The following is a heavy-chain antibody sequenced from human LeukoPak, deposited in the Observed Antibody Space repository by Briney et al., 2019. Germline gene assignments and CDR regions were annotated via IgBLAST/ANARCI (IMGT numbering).Heavy chain of an antibody. V-gene: IGHV4-39*01. J-gene: IGHJ4*02. CDR3: ARHGGAAAAIDY. Sequence: SETLSLTCIVSGGFVSSSSYFWGWIRQPPGKGLEWIGSIYYSGTTYYNPSLKSRITISVDTSKNQFSLKLNSVTAADTAVYYCARHGGAAAAIDYWGQGTLVTVSS. CDR1: GGFVSSSSYF. CDR2: IYYSGTT. D-gene: IGHD6-13*01.